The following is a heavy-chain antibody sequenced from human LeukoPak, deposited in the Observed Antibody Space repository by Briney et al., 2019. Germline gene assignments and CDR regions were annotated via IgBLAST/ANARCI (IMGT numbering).Heavy chain of an antibody. D-gene: IGHD3-22*01. V-gene: IGHV4-30-2*01. Sequence: PSQTLSLTCAVSGGSISSGGYSWSWIRQPPGKGLEWIGYIYHSGSTYYNPSLKSRVTISVDSSKNQFSLKLSSVTAADTAVYYCARASDTMIFDPWGQGTLVTVSS. CDR2: IYHSGST. J-gene: IGHJ5*02. CDR3: ARASDTMIFDP. CDR1: GGSISSGGYS.